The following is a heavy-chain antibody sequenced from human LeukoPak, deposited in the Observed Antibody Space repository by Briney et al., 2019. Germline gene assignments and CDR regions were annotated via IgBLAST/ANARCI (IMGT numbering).Heavy chain of an antibody. CDR3: ARGGNSGRRTPNDDY. D-gene: IGHD1-1*01. CDR1: GGTFSSYA. V-gene: IGHV1-18*01. Sequence: GASVKVSCKASGGTFSSYAIGWVRQAPGQGLEWMGWSSAYNGNTNYAQKLQGRVTMTTDTSTSTAYMELRSLRSDDTAVYYCARGGNSGRRTPNDDYWGQGTLVTVSS. CDR2: SSAYNGNT. J-gene: IGHJ4*02.